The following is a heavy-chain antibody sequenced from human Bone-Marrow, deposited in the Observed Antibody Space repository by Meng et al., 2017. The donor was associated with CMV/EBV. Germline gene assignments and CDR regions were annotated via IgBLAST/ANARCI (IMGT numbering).Heavy chain of an antibody. CDR3: ARSQGLPAASHYYYYYYGMDV. J-gene: IGHJ6*02. Sequence: GESLKISCKGSGYSFTSYWIGWMRQMPGKGLEWMGIIYPGDSDTRYSPSFQGQVTISADKSISTAYLQWSSLKASDTAMYYCARSQGLPAASHYYYYYYGMDVWGQGTTVTVSS. CDR2: IYPGDSDT. V-gene: IGHV5-51*01. D-gene: IGHD2-2*01. CDR1: GYSFTSYW.